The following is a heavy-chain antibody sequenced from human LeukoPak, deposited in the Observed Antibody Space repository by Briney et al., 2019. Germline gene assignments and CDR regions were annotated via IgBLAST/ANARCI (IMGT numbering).Heavy chain of an antibody. CDR3: ARSHSDWYRVAVDS. V-gene: IGHV3-7*01. Sequence: GGSLRLSCAASGFTFSNYWMTWVRQAPGRGLEWVANIKQDGREKYYVDSVKGRFSISRDNAKKSLYLQMNSLRPEDTAVYYCARSHSDWYRVAVDSWGQGTLVTVAS. D-gene: IGHD6-19*01. CDR1: GFTFSNYW. CDR2: IKQDGREK. J-gene: IGHJ4*02.